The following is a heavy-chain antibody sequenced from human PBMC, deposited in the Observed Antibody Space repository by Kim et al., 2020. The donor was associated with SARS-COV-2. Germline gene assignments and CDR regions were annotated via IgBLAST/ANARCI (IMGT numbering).Heavy chain of an antibody. V-gene: IGHV3-74*01. Sequence: GGSLRLSCAASGFTFSSYWMHWVRQVPGEGLGWVSRVSPDGTSTSYADSVKGRFTISRDNAKNTLFLQMSSLRAEDSALFYCVKGTSGWPYWGQGTLVTVSS. CDR1: GFTFSSYW. J-gene: IGHJ4*02. D-gene: IGHD6-19*01. CDR3: VKGTSGWPY. CDR2: VSPDGTST.